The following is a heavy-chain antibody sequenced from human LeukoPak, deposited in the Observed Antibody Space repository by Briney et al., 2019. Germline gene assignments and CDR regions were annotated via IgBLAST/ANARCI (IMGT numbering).Heavy chain of an antibody. Sequence: SETLSLTCTVSGGSISSGCYYWGWVRQPPGKGLKGIVSIYDSGSTYYKSSLKSRVTISVDTSKTQFSLMLRSVPGADTAVYYCARLHTEALVVGATRLVFDYWGQGTLVTVSS. V-gene: IGHV4-39*01. CDR1: GGSISSGCYY. CDR2: IYDSGST. CDR3: ARLHTEALVVGATRLVFDY. J-gene: IGHJ4*02. D-gene: IGHD1-26*01.